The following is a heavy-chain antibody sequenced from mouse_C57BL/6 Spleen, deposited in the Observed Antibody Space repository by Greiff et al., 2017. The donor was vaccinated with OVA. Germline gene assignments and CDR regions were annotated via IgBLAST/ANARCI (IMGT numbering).Heavy chain of an antibody. Sequence: QVQLKQSGAELVMPGASVKLSCKASGYTFTSYWMHWVKQRPGQGLEWIGEIDPSDSYTNYNQKFKGKSTLTVDKSSSTAYMQLSSLTSEDSAVYYCARDYGSSFDYWGQGTTLTVSS. V-gene: IGHV1-69*01. CDR3: ARDYGSSFDY. CDR2: IDPSDSYT. J-gene: IGHJ2*01. CDR1: GYTFTSYW. D-gene: IGHD1-1*01.